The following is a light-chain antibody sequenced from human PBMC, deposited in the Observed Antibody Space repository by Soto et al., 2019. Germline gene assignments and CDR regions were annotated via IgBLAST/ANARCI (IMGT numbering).Light chain of an antibody. Sequence: EIVLTQSPATLSLSPGERATLSCRASQSVGSSLAWYQQKPGQAPRLLNYDASTRATGIPARFSGSGSGTDFTLTISSLEPEDFAVYYCQQRTNWPLTFGGGTKVEIK. J-gene: IGKJ4*01. CDR1: QSVGSS. CDR3: QQRTNWPLT. V-gene: IGKV3-11*01. CDR2: DAS.